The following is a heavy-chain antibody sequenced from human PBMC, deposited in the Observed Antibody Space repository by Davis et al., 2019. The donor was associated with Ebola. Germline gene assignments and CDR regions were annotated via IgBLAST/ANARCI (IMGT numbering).Heavy chain of an antibody. Sequence: GESLKISCAASGFTFSSYAMHWVRQAPGKGLEWVAVISYDGSNKYYADSVKGRFTISRDNSKNTLYLQMNSLRAEDTAVYYCAKGGYSNYRDAFDIWGQGTMVTVSS. CDR1: GFTFSSYA. D-gene: IGHD4-11*01. CDR3: AKGGYSNYRDAFDI. J-gene: IGHJ3*02. CDR2: ISYDGSNK. V-gene: IGHV3-30*04.